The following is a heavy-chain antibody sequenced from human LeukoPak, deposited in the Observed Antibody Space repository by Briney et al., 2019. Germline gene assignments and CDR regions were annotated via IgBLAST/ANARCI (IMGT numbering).Heavy chain of an antibody. CDR1: GYTFTSYY. Sequence: GASVKVSCKAPGYTFTSYYIHWVRQAPGQGLEWMGIINPSGDSTTYTQKFQGRVTMTRDTSTSTVYMELSSLRSEDTAVYYCARGDPISGNYHWATPNFDYWGQGTLVTVSS. CDR2: INPSGDST. J-gene: IGHJ4*02. CDR3: ARGDPISGNYHWATPNFDY. V-gene: IGHV1-46*01. D-gene: IGHD1-26*01.